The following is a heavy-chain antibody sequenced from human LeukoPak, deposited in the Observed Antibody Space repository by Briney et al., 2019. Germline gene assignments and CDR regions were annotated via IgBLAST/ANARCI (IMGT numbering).Heavy chain of an antibody. CDR2: IKEAGTET. CDR1: GSTFSSYS. V-gene: IGHV3-7*04. CDR3: ATDDLKNRGYYNIED. D-gene: IGHD3-22*01. J-gene: IGHJ4*02. Sequence: QPGGSLRLSCGASGSTFSSYSMTWVRKAPSKGLEWVATIKEAGTETFYVDSVKGRFTISRDNAKNSLFLQMNSLRAEDTAVYFCATDDLKNRGYYNIEDWGQGTLVTVSS.